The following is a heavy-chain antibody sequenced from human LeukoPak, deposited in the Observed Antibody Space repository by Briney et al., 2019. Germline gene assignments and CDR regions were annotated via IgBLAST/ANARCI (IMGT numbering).Heavy chain of an antibody. Sequence: PSQTLSLTCTVSNGSISSDTYFWSWIRQPAGKGLEWIGRMSSSGISTYSPSLKSRVTISIDTSRNQSSMNLNSVTAAGTAVYYCAKGAGPPWFDPWGQGTLVTVSS. CDR3: AKGAGPPWFDP. D-gene: IGHD6-19*01. J-gene: IGHJ5*02. V-gene: IGHV4-61*02. CDR1: NGSISSDTYF. CDR2: MSSSGIS.